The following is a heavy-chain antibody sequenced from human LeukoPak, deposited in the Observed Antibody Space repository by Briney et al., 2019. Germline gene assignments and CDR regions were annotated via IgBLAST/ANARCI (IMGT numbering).Heavy chain of an antibody. J-gene: IGHJ4*02. V-gene: IGHV1-2*02. CDR2: INPNSGGT. CDR3: ARDAIVRDYSNSDY. D-gene: IGHD4-11*01. CDR1: GYTFTGYY. Sequence: ASVMVSCKASGYTFTGYYIHWVRQAPGQGLEWMGWINPNSGGTNYAQKFQGRVTMTRDTSISTAYMELSRLTSDDTAVYYCARDAIVRDYSNSDYWGQGTLVTVSS.